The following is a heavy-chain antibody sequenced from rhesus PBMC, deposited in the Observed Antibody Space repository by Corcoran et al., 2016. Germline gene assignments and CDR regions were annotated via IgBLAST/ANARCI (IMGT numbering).Heavy chain of an antibody. CDR2: IKKKENSYTK. D-gene: IGHD6-31*01. Sequence: EVQLVESGGGLVQPGGSLRLSCAASGFTFSNYYMHWVRQAQGKGLEWVSLIKKKENSYTKEYGAAGKGRFNISKNDSKNTLYLQMSSLKTEDTALYYCTTAYSSGWYYFDYWGQGVLVTVSS. CDR3: TTAYSSGWYYFDY. V-gene: IGHV3-13*01. J-gene: IGHJ4*01. CDR1: GFTFSNYY.